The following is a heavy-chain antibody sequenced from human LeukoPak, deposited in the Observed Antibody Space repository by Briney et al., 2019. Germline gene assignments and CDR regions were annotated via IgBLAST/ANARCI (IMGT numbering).Heavy chain of an antibody. CDR1: GFTFSNYW. Sequence: PGGSLRLSCAASGFTFSNYWMSWVRHTPGKGLEWVAKIKQDASVKYYVDSVKGRFTISRDNAKNSLYLQMNSLRAEDTAVYYCARDLKIAAAGLDYWGQGTLVTVSS. CDR2: IKQDASVK. J-gene: IGHJ4*02. V-gene: IGHV3-7*01. CDR3: ARDLKIAAAGLDY. D-gene: IGHD6-13*01.